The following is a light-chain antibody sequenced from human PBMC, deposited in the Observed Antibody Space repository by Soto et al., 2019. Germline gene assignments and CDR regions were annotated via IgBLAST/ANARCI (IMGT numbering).Light chain of an antibody. CDR1: ALPKKY. J-gene: IGLJ2*01. CDR2: KDS. V-gene: IGLV3-16*01. CDR3: LSADSSGTYP. Sequence: SYELTQPPSVSASLGQMARITCSGEALPKKYAYWYQQKPGQFPVLVIYKDSERPSGIPERFSGSSSGTIVTLTISGVQAEDEADYYCLSADSSGTYPFGGGTKLTVL.